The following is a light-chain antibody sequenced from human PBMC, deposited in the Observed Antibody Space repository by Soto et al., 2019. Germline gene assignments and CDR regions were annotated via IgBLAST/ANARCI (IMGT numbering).Light chain of an antibody. CDR1: QSVSGNS. J-gene: IGKJ4*01. CDR3: QQYAITPLT. Sequence: EVVLTQSPGTLSLSPGDVAIVSCRASQSVSGNSLAWYQQKPGRAPRLLIFGASIRAAGIPDRFSGGASGTDFILTINGLEPEDFAVYYCQQYAITPLTFGGGTQV. V-gene: IGKV3-20*01. CDR2: GAS.